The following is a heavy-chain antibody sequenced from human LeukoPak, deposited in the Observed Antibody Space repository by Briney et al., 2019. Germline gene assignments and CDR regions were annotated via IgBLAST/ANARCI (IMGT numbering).Heavy chain of an antibody. CDR3: AREYDLLTAYYPDLGY. Sequence: ESGGSLRLSCAASGFTFSRYAMKWVRQAPGKGLEWVSAITSGGDSTFYAHSVKGRFTISRDNSKNTLYLQMNSLRAEDTAVYYCAREYDLLTAYYPDLGYWGQGTLVTVSS. CDR1: GFTFSRYA. V-gene: IGHV3-23*01. J-gene: IGHJ4*02. D-gene: IGHD3-9*01. CDR2: ITSGGDST.